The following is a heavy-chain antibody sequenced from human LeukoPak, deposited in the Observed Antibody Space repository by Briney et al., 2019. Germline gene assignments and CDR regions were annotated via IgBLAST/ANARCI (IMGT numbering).Heavy chain of an antibody. Sequence: GGSLRLSCAASGFTFTKYWMHWVRQAPGKGVVWVSRVNSDGSRTTYADSVKGRFTISRDNANNTLYLQMNSLTAEDTAVYYCAREGSVTNDYWGQGSLVTVSS. V-gene: IGHV3-74*03. D-gene: IGHD4-17*01. CDR1: GFTFTKYW. J-gene: IGHJ4*02. CDR2: VNSDGSRT. CDR3: AREGSVTNDY.